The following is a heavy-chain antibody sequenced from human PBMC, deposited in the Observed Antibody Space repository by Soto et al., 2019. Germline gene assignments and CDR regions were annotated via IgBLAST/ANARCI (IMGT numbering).Heavy chain of an antibody. CDR2: IHHRGTT. J-gene: IGHJ4*02. CDR3: ARLFDS. Sequence: PSETLSLTCVVSSVSISSANWWTWVRQPPGKGLEWIGEIHHRGTTSYNPSLKSRVTMSVDKSKNEFSLKLISVTAADTAVYFCARLFDSWGQGTLVTVSS. CDR1: SVSISSANW. V-gene: IGHV4-4*02.